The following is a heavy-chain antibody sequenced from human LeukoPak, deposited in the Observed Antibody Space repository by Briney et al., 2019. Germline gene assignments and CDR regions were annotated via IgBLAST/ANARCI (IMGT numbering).Heavy chain of an antibody. CDR2: INGDGIST. J-gene: IGHJ4*02. CDR3: ARDVGNFDY. Sequence: PGGSLRLSCAASGFSFGSYWMHWVRQAPGKGLVWVSRINGDGISTGYADSVKGRFTVSRDNAKKTLYLQMNSLKAEDTAVYYCARDVGNFDYWGQGTLVTVSS. CDR1: GFSFGSYW. V-gene: IGHV3-74*01.